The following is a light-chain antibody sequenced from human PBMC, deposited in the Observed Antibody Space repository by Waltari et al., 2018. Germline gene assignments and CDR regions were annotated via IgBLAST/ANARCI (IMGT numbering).Light chain of an antibody. Sequence: EVVLTQSPASLSSSPGERVTLSCRASQNLHKYLAWYQQKPRQAPRLLIYEASNRATGIPDRFSGSGSGTDFALTIDSLEPEDFAVYFCQQRSNWPPLTFGGGTKVEIK. CDR3: QQRSNWPPLT. J-gene: IGKJ4*01. CDR2: EAS. V-gene: IGKV3-11*01. CDR1: QNLHKY.